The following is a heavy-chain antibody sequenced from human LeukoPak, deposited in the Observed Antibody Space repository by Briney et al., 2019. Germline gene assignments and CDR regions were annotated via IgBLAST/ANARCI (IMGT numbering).Heavy chain of an antibody. CDR3: ARQLATIRFDY. CDR2: IYYSGST. D-gene: IGHD5-24*01. CDR1: GGSISSYY. J-gene: IGHJ4*02. V-gene: IGHV4-39*01. Sequence: SETLSLTCTVSGGSISSYYWGWIRQPPGKGLEWIGSIYYSGSTYYNPSLKSRVTISVDTSKNQFSLKLSSVTAADTAVYYCARQLATIRFDYWGQGTLVTVSS.